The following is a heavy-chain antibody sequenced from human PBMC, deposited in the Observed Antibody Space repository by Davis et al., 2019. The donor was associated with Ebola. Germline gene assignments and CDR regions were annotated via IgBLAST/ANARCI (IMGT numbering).Heavy chain of an antibody. CDR1: GAAVTSSSHY. V-gene: IGHV4-39*07. CDR3: VTNSTSSPWFDP. CDR2: IYYIGTT. D-gene: IGHD6-6*01. J-gene: IGHJ5*02. Sequence: PGGSLRLSCTVSGAAVTSSSHYWGWIRQPPGKGLEWIATIYYIGTTYFNPSLQSRVTISVDTSKNHFSLNLQSVTAADTAVYYCVTNSTSSPWFDPWGQGTQVTVSS.